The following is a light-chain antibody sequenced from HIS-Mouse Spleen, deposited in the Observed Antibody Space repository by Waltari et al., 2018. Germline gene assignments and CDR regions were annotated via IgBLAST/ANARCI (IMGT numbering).Light chain of an antibody. CDR1: ALPKKY. Sequence: SSELTQPPSVSVSPGQTARITSSGDALPKKYYYWYQQKSGQAPALVIYEDSKRPSGIPERFSGSRSGTMATLTISGAQVEDEADYYCYSTDSSGNHRVFGGGTKLTVI. V-gene: IGLV3-10*01. CDR3: YSTDSSGNHRV. CDR2: EDS. J-gene: IGLJ2*01.